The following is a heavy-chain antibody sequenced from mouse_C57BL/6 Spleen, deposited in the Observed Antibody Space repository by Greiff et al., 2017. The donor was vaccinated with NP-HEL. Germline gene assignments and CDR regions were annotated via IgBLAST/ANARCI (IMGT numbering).Heavy chain of an antibody. J-gene: IGHJ4*01. D-gene: IGHD1-1*02. CDR3: ARDPLWSYAMDY. CDR1: GFTFSSYA. V-gene: IGHV5-4*01. Sequence: VQLVESGGGLVKPGGSLKLSCAASGFTFSSYAMSWVRQTPEKRLEWVATISDGGSYTYYPDNVKGRFTISRDNAKNNLYLQMSHLKSEDTAMYYCARDPLWSYAMDYWGQGTSVTVSS. CDR2: ISDGGSYT.